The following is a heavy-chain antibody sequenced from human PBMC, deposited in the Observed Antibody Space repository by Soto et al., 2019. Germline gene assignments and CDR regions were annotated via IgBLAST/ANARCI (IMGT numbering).Heavy chain of an antibody. CDR2: ISSSSSTI. V-gene: IGHV3-48*02. Sequence: EVQLVESGGGLVQPGGSLRLSCAASGFTFSSYSMNWVRQAPGKGLEWVSYISSSSSTIYYADSVKGRFTISRDNAKNSLYLQMHSLRDEDTAVYYCARRSVTELDYWGQGTLVTVSS. D-gene: IGHD1-26*01. J-gene: IGHJ4*02. CDR3: ARRSVTELDY. CDR1: GFTFSSYS.